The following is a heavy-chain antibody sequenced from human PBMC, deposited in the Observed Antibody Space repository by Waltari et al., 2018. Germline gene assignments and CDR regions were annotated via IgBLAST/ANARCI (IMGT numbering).Heavy chain of an antibody. CDR3: ARGGYSDFDY. V-gene: IGHV4-34*01. CDR2: INHSGST. Sequence: YYWSWIRQPPGKGLEWIGEINHSGSTNYNPSLKSRVTISVDTSKNQFSLKLSSVTAADTAVYYCARGGYSDFDYWGQGTLVTVSS. J-gene: IGHJ4*02. D-gene: IGHD6-13*01. CDR1: YY.